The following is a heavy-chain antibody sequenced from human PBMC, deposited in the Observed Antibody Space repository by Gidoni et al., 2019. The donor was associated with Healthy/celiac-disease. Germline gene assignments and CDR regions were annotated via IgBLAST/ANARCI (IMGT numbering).Heavy chain of an antibody. D-gene: IGHD5-18*01. Sequence: QVQLVESVGGLVTPGGSLRLSGAASGFTFSDYYMSWIRQAPGKGLEWFSYISSSGITIYYADSVKGRFTISRDNAKNSLYLQMNSLRAEDTAVYYCAREAQDTAMVIDYWGQGTLVTVSS. CDR2: ISSSGITI. CDR3: AREAQDTAMVIDY. V-gene: IGHV3-11*01. CDR1: GFTFSDYY. J-gene: IGHJ4*02.